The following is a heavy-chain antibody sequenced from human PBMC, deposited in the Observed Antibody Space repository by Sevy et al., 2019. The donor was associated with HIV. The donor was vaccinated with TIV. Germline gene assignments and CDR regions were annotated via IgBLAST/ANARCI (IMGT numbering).Heavy chain of an antibody. J-gene: IGHJ4*02. V-gene: IGHV1-8*01. D-gene: IGHD3-22*01. CDR3: ARGLSLIVVVIAYYFDY. Sequence: ASVKVSCKASGYTFTSYDINWVRQATGQGLEWMGWMNPNSGNTGYAQKFQGRVTMTRNTSISTAYMELSSLRSEDTAVYYCARGLSLIVVVIAYYFDYWGQGTLVTISS. CDR2: MNPNSGNT. CDR1: GYTFTSYD.